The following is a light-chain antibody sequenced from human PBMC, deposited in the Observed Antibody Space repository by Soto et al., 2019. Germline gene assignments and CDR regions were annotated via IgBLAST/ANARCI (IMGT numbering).Light chain of an antibody. V-gene: IGKV1-9*01. CDR2: AAS. CDR1: QGISSY. Sequence: IPVTQPPSSLSTSVRDRVTITCRASQGISSYLAWYQQKPGKAPKLLIYAASTLQSGVPSRFSGSGSGTDFTLTISSLQPEDCATYYCQQFKSYPLTFGGGTKVDI. J-gene: IGKJ4*01. CDR3: QQFKSYPLT.